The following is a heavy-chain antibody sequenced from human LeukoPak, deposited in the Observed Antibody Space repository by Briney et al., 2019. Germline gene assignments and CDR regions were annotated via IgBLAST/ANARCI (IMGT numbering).Heavy chain of an antibody. V-gene: IGHV3-23*01. CDR1: GFTFSSYA. CDR3: AKVDYDYVWGSLDY. J-gene: IGHJ4*02. CDR2: ISGSGGST. Sequence: GGSLRLSCAASGFTFSSYALSWVRQAPGKGLEWVSAISGSGGSTYYADSVKGRFTISRDNSKNTLYLQMNSLRAEDTAVHYCAKVDYDYVWGSLDYWGQGTLVTVSS. D-gene: IGHD3-16*01.